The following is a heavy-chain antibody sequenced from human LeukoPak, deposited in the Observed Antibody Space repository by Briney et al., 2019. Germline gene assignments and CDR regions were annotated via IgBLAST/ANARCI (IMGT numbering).Heavy chain of an antibody. D-gene: IGHD3-22*01. CDR1: GFTFSSYG. CDR2: ISYDGSNK. CDR3: ARDFYYYDSSGYQLSFDY. V-gene: IGHV3-30*03. J-gene: IGHJ4*02. Sequence: GGSLRLSCAASGFTFSSYGMHWVRQAPGKGLEWVAVISYDGSNKYYADSVKGRFTISRDNSKNTLYLQMDSLRAEDTAVYYCARDFYYYDSSGYQLSFDYWGQGTLVTVSS.